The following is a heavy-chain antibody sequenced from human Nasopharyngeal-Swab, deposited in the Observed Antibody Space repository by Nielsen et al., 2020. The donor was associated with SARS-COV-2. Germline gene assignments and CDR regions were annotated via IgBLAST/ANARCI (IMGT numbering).Heavy chain of an antibody. J-gene: IGHJ5*02. Sequence: SETLSLTCTVSGVSISSYYWRWVRQPPGKGLEWIGYIYYSGSTNYNPSLKSRVTITVDTSKNQFSLKLSSVTAADTAVYYCAKGFDPWGQGTLVTVSS. V-gene: IGHV4-59*13. CDR1: GVSISSYY. CDR3: AKGFDP. CDR2: IYYSGST.